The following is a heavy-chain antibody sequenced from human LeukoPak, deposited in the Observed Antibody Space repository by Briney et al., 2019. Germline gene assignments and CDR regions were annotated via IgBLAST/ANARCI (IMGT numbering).Heavy chain of an antibody. Sequence: SQTLSLTCTVSGGSTSSGGYYWSWIRQHPGKGLEWIGYIYYIVSTYYNPSLKSRVTISVDTSKNQFSLKLSSVTYADTAVYYCARGVNDRWFDHWGQGTLVTVSS. V-gene: IGHV4-31*03. D-gene: IGHD2-21*01. CDR1: GGSTSSGGYY. CDR2: IYYIVST. CDR3: ARGVNDRWFDH. J-gene: IGHJ5*02.